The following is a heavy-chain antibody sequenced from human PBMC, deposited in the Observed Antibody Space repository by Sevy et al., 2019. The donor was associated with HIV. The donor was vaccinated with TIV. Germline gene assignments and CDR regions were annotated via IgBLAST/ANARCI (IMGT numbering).Heavy chain of an antibody. J-gene: IGHJ5*02. Sequence: SETLSLTCTVSGGSISSYYWSWIRQPPGKGLEWIGYIYYSGSTNYNPSLKSRVTISVDTSKNQFSLKLSSVTAADTAVYYCAQAVSGWLNWFDPWGQRTLVTVSS. V-gene: IGHV4-59*13. CDR3: AQAVSGWLNWFDP. CDR1: GGSISSYY. CDR2: IYYSGST. D-gene: IGHD6-19*01.